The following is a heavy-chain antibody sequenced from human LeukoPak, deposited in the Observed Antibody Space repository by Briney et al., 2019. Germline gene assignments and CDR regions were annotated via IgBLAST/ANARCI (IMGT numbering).Heavy chain of an antibody. V-gene: IGHV3-30-3*01. Sequence: PGGSLRLSCAASGFTVSSNYMSWVRQAPGKGLEWVAVISYDGSNKYYADSVKGRFTISRDNSKNTLYLQMNSLRAEDTAVYYCAREGVDTAMPLDYWGQGTLVTVSS. CDR1: GFTVSSNY. D-gene: IGHD5-18*01. J-gene: IGHJ4*02. CDR2: ISYDGSNK. CDR3: AREGVDTAMPLDY.